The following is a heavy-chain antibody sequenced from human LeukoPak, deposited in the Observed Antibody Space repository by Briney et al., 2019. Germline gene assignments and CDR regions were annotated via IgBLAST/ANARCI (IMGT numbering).Heavy chain of an antibody. CDR2: IYYSGST. CDR3: ARDVLTGNWFDP. Sequence: SETLSLTCTVSGGSISSGGYYWSWIRQHPGKGLEWIGYIYYSGSTYYNPSLKSRVTISVDTSKNQFSLKLSSVTAADTAVYYCARDVLTGNWFDPWGRGTLVTVSS. V-gene: IGHV4-31*03. D-gene: IGHD2-8*01. CDR1: GGSISSGGYY. J-gene: IGHJ5*02.